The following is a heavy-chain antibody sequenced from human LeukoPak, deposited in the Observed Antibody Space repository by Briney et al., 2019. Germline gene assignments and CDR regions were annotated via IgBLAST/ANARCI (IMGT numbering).Heavy chain of an antibody. CDR1: GYTFTSYG. CDR2: ISAYNGNT. Sequence: ASVKVSCKASGYTFTSYGISWVRQAPGQGLEWMGWISAYNGNTNYAQKLQGRVTITRDTSASTAYMELSSLRSEDMAVYYCAREGPDAFDIWGQGTMVTVSS. J-gene: IGHJ3*02. V-gene: IGHV1-18*03. CDR3: AREGPDAFDI.